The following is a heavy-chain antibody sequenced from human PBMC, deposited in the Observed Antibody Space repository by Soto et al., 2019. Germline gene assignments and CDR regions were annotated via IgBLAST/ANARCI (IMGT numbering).Heavy chain of an antibody. D-gene: IGHD5-12*01. J-gene: IGHJ3*02. CDR3: ARGRDGYEDDAFGI. CDR1: GGTFSSYA. CDR2: IIPIFGTA. V-gene: IGHV1-69*13. Sequence: SVKVSCKASGGTFSSYAISWVRQAPGQGLEWMGGIIPIFGTANYAQKFQGRVTITADESTSTAYMELSSLRSEDTAVYYCARGRDGYEDDAFGIWGQGTMVTVSS.